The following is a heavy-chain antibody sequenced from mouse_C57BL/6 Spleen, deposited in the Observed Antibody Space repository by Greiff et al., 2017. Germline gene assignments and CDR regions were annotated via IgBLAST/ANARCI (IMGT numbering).Heavy chain of an antibody. CDR3: ARNYGSRVDY. CDR2: IYPGDGDT. CDR1: GYAFSSSW. V-gene: IGHV1-82*01. Sequence: VQLQQSGPELVKPGASVKISCKASGYAFSSSWMNWVKQRPGKGLEWIGRIYPGDGDTNYNGKFKGKATLTADKSSSTAYMQISSLTSEDSAVYFCARNYGSRVDYWGQGTTLTVSS. D-gene: IGHD1-1*01. J-gene: IGHJ2*01.